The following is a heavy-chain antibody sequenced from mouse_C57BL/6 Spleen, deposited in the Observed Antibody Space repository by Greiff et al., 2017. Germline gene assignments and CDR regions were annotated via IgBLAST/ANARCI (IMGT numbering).Heavy chain of an antibody. CDR1: GFTFSDYG. V-gene: IGHV5-15*01. Sequence: EVQLVESGGGLVQPGGSLKLSCAASGFTFSDYGMAWVRQAPRKGPEWVAFISNLAYSIYYADTVTGRFTISRENAKNTLYLEMSSLRSEDTAMYYCARRRDYDYDGAMDYWGQGTSVTVSS. CDR2: ISNLAYSI. J-gene: IGHJ4*01. D-gene: IGHD2-4*01. CDR3: ARRRDYDYDGAMDY.